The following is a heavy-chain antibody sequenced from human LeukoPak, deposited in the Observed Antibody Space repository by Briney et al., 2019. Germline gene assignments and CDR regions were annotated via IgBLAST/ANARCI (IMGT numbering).Heavy chain of an antibody. D-gene: IGHD3-22*01. CDR3: AKGFSGYYFDYFDY. CDR1: GFTFSSYS. CDR2: ISSSSSNI. V-gene: IGHV3-21*04. J-gene: IGHJ4*02. Sequence: GGSLRLSCAASGFTFSSYSMNWVRQAPGKGLEWVSSISSSSSNIYYADSVKGRFTISRDNAKNSLYLQMNSLRAEDMALYYCAKGFSGYYFDYFDYWGQGTLVTVSS.